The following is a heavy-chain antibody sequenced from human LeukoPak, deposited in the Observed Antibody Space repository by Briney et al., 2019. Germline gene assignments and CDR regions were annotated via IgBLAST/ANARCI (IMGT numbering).Heavy chain of an antibody. J-gene: IGHJ6*03. CDR1: GYTLTELS. D-gene: IGHD3-22*01. Sequence: ASVKVSCKVSGYTLTELSMHWVRQAPGKGLEWMGGFDPEDGETIYAQKFQGRVTMTRNTSISTAYMELSSLRSEDTAVYYCARTYYCDSSGYYYSYYYYYMDVWGKGTTVTISS. CDR3: ARTYYCDSSGYYYSYYYYYMDV. V-gene: IGHV1-24*01. CDR2: FDPEDGET.